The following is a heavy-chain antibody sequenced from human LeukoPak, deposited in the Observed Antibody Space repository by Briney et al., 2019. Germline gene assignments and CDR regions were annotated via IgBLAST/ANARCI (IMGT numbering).Heavy chain of an antibody. Sequence: PGGSLRLSCAASGFTFRNYDMHWVRQFPGRGLEWVSAIGIADDTHYPDSVKGRFTISRENAKNSLYLQMNSLRDGDTAVYYCVRGGIHVSGIDAFDIWGQGTMVTVSS. V-gene: IGHV3-13*01. D-gene: IGHD5/OR15-5a*01. CDR3: VRGGIHVSGIDAFDI. J-gene: IGHJ3*02. CDR2: IGIADDT. CDR1: GFTFRNYD.